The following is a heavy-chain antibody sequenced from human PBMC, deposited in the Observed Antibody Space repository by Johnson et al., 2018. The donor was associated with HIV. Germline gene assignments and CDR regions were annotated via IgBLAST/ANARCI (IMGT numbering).Heavy chain of an antibody. CDR3: ARDITPHKEGDAFDI. Sequence: EVQLVESGGGVVRPGGSLRLSCAGSGFIFDDYDMTWVRQAPGKGLEWVSYISSSGSTIYYADSVKGRFTISRDNAKNSLYLQMNSLRAEDTAVYYCARDITPHKEGDAFDIWGQGTMVTVSS. J-gene: IGHJ3*02. CDR2: ISSSGSTI. CDR1: GFIFDDYD. V-gene: IGHV3-48*03. D-gene: IGHD1-14*01.